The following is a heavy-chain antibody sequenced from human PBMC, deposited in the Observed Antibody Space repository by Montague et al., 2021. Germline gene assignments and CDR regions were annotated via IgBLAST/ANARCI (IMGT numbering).Heavy chain of an antibody. Sequence: SLRLSCAASGFIFSNYWMSWVRQAPGKGLEWAPYLKHAGSAKYYVDSVKGRFTISRDNAKNSLYLQMNSLRAEDTAVYFCARDQGQGYCGGDCYVGFDYWGQGTLVTVSS. V-gene: IGHV3-7*01. CDR1: GFIFSNYW. CDR3: ARDQGQGYCGGDCYVGFDY. J-gene: IGHJ4*02. D-gene: IGHD2-21*01. CDR2: LKHAGSAK.